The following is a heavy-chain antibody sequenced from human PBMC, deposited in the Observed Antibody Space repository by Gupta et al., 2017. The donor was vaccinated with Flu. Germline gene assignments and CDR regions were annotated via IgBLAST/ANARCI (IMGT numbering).Heavy chain of an antibody. D-gene: IGHD2-15*01. J-gene: IGHJ4*02. V-gene: IGHV3-21*01. CDR1: GFTFSTYG. Sequence: EVQLVESGGGVVKPGGSLRLSCAASGFTFSTYGMNWVRQAPGKGLEWVSSISSSSSYIYYADSVKGRFTISRDNAKNSLYLQMNSLRAEDTAVYYCTRAWDCSGGSCYSDYWGQGALVTVSS. CDR2: ISSSSSYI. CDR3: TRAWDCSGGSCYSDY.